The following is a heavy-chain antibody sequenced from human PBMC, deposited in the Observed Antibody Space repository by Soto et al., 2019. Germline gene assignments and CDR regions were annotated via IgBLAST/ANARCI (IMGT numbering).Heavy chain of an antibody. D-gene: IGHD2-2*01. J-gene: IGHJ4*02. CDR1: GFTFSSYA. V-gene: IGHV3-30*04. Sequence: ESGGGVVQPGRSLRLSCAASGFTFSSYAMHWVRQAPGKGLEWVAVISYDGRNKYYADSVKGRFTISRDNSKNTLYLQMNSLRAEDTAVYYCARGDIVLVPAAIFGHFDYWGQGTLVTVSS. CDR2: ISYDGRNK. CDR3: ARGDIVLVPAAIFGHFDY.